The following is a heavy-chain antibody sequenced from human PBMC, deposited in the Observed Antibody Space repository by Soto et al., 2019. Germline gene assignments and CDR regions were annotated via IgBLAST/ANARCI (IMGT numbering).Heavy chain of an antibody. J-gene: IGHJ4*02. D-gene: IGHD3-16*02. V-gene: IGHV1-18*01. CDR1: GYTFTSYG. CDR3: ARGGIDYIWGSYRLSLYYFDY. Sequence: ASVKVSCKASGYTFTSYGISWVRQAPGQGLEGMGWISAYNGNTNYAQKLQGRVTMTTDTSTSTAYMELRSLRSDDTAVYYCARGGIDYIWGSYRLSLYYFDYWGQGTLVTVSS. CDR2: ISAYNGNT.